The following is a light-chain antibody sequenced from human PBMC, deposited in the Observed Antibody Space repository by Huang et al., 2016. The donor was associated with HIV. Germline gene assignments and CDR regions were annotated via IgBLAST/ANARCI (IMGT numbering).Light chain of an antibody. CDR1: QSISNK. CDR3: QQYNNWPPRT. V-gene: IGKV3-15*01. J-gene: IGKJ1*01. CDR2: GAS. Sequence: EIVMTQSPATLSVSPGERATLSGRASQSISNKLAWYQQKPGQAPRLLIYGASTRATGIPARFSGSGSGTEFTLTISSLQSEDFAVYYCQQYNNWPPRTFGQGTKVQIK.